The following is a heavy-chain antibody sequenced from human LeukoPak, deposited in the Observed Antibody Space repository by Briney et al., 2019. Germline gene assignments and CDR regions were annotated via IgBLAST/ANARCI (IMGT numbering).Heavy chain of an antibody. CDR1: GYTFTSYG. CDR3: ARDVVVVAATPCGY. D-gene: IGHD2-15*01. CDR2: ISAYNGNT. V-gene: IGHV1-18*01. J-gene: IGHJ4*02. Sequence: ASVKVSCKASGYTFTSYGISWLRQPPGQGLEWMGWISAYNGNTNYAQKLQGRVTMTTDTSTSTAYMELRSLRSDDTAVYYCARDVVVVAATPCGYWGQGTLVTVSS.